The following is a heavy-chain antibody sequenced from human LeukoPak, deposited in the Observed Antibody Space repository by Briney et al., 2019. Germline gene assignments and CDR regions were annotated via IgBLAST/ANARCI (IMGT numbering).Heavy chain of an antibody. D-gene: IGHD6-6*01. CDR1: GFTFSSYS. J-gene: IGHJ4*02. Sequence: GGSLRLSCAASGFTFSSYSMNWVRQAPGKGLEWVSSISSSSSYIYYADSVKGRFTISRDNAKNSLYLQMNSLRAQDTAVYYCARVREAALDYWGQGTLVTVSS. V-gene: IGHV3-21*01. CDR3: ARVREAALDY. CDR2: ISSSSSYI.